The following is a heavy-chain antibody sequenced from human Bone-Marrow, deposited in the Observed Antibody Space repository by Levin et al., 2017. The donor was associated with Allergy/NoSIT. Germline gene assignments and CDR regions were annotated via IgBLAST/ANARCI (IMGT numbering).Heavy chain of an antibody. J-gene: IGHJ6*02. CDR3: ARDGWFGGWTAMDV. D-gene: IGHD3-10*01. CDR2: ISSSSSYI. Sequence: PGGSLRLSCAASGFTFSSYSMNWVRQAPGKGLEWVSSISSSSSYIYYADSVKGRFTISRDNAKNSLYLQMNSLRAEDTAVYYCARDGWFGGWTAMDVWGQGTTVTVSS. V-gene: IGHV3-21*01. CDR1: GFTFSSYS.